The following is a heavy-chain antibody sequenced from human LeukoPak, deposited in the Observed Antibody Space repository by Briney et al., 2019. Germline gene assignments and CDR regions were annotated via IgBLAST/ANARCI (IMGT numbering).Heavy chain of an antibody. CDR3: ARPYDYVWGSYQDAFDI. CDR1: GGSISSNPNY. CDR2: MLDSATT. V-gene: IGHV4-39*01. J-gene: IGHJ3*02. Sequence: SETLSLTCSVSGGSISSNPNYWAWIRQPPGKGLEWIASMLDSATTYYNPSLKSRVTISVDTSKNQFSLKLNSVTAADKAVYYCARPYDYVWGSYQDAFDIWGQGTMVTVSS. D-gene: IGHD3-16*01.